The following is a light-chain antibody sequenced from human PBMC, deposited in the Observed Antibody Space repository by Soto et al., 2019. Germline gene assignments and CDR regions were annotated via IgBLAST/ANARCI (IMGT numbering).Light chain of an antibody. CDR3: CSYTTSNTRQIV. CDR2: DVS. CDR1: SSDVGGYNY. Sequence: HSALTQAASVSGFPGQSISISCTGTSSDVGGYNYVSWYQQHPGKAPKFMIYDVSNRPSGVSNRFSGSKSGNTASLTISGLQAEDEADYYCCSYTTSNTRQIVFGTGTKVTVL. J-gene: IGLJ1*01. V-gene: IGLV2-14*01.